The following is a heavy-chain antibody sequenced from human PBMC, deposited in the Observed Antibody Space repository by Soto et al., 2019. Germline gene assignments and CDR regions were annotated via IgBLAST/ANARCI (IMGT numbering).Heavy chain of an antibody. CDR2: MFYSGSST. CDR3: ARLGFCSSSDCYVNAFDT. J-gene: IGHJ3*02. Sequence: QVQLQESGPGLVKPSETLSLTCSVSGASVSNSYWSWIGQPPGKGLEWIGYMFYSGSSTNYNPFLTNPVNISVGTAKNQFSLKLSSVTAADTAVYYCARLGFCSSSDCYVNAFDTWGKETMVTVSS. D-gene: IGHD2-2*01. V-gene: IGHV4-59*08. CDR1: GASVSNSY.